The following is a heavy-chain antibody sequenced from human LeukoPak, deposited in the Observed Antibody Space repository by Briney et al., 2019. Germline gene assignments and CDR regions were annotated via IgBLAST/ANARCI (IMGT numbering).Heavy chain of an antibody. CDR2: IYHSGST. V-gene: IGHV4-38-2*02. Sequence: SETLSRTGTVSGYSSSSAYYWGWIRQPPVKGLERIGSIYHSGSTYYDPSLKSRVTISVDTSKNQFSLKLSSVTAADTAVYFCARDPFIVVPAALRYMDVWGKGTTVTVSS. CDR1: GYSSSSAYY. CDR3: ARDPFIVVPAALRYMDV. J-gene: IGHJ6*03. D-gene: IGHD2-2*01.